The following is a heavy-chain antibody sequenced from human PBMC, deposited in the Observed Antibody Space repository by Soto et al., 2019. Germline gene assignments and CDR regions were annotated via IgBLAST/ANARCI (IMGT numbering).Heavy chain of an antibody. CDR1: GGSFSGYY. CDR3: AREYCSSTSCYVDY. D-gene: IGHD2-2*01. CDR2: INHSGST. J-gene: IGHJ4*02. V-gene: IGHV4-34*01. Sequence: QVQLQQWGAGLLKPSETLSLTCAVYGGSFSGYYWSWIRQPPGKGLEWIGEINHSGSTNYNPSLKSRVTISVDTSKNQFSLKLSSVTAADTAVYYCAREYCSSTSCYVDYWGQGTLVTVSS.